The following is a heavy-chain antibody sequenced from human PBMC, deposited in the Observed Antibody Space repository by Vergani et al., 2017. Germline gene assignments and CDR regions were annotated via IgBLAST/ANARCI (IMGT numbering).Heavy chain of an antibody. CDR1: GFTFSSYA. D-gene: IGHD6-13*01. Sequence: QVQMVESGGGVVQPGRSLRLSCAASGFTFSSYAMHWVRQAPGKGLEWVAVISYDVSNKYHADSVKGRFTISRDNTKNTLYLQMNSLKTENTAVYYCGRDTAGTFRPQYLQHWGQGTLVTVSS. J-gene: IGHJ1*01. CDR2: ISYDVSNK. V-gene: IGHV3-30-3*01. CDR3: GRDTAGTFRPQYLQH.